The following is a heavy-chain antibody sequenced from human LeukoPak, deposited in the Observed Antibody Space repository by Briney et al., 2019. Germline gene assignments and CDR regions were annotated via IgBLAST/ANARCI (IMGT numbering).Heavy chain of an antibody. J-gene: IGHJ4*02. CDR2: INPNTGGT. Sequence: GASVKVSCKASGYTFTAYYMHWVRQAPGQGLEWMGWINPNTGGTNSAQKFQGRVTMTRDTSISTAYMELKRLSSDDTAVYFCAGEGFCTGSKCPAEYWGQGTLVTVSS. CDR3: AGEGFCTGSKCPAEY. CDR1: GYTFTAYY. D-gene: IGHD2-8*02. V-gene: IGHV1-2*02.